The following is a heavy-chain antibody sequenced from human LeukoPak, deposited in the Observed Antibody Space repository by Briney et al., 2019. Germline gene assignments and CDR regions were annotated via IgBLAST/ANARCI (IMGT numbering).Heavy chain of an antibody. CDR2: ISSDATNK. D-gene: IGHD2-15*01. V-gene: IGHV3-30*03. Sequence: GGSLRLSCVASGLTFSRFAMHWVRQAPGKGPEWVSLISSDATNKYYADSVKGRFTISRDNSRNTLYLQMNSLRAEDTAVYYCARVGVVVAATGNLWFDPWGQGTLVTVSS. J-gene: IGHJ5*02. CDR3: ARVGVVVAATGNLWFDP. CDR1: GLTFSRFA.